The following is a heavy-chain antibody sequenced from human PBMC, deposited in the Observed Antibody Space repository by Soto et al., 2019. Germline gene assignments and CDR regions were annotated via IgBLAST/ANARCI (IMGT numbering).Heavy chain of an antibody. Sequence: QVQLVQSGAEVKKPGSSVKVSCTASGGTFGNSAINWVRQAPGQGLEWLGGFIPVFRTLTYAQKFQGRLTITADESTSTAYMALGSLTSEDTAVYYCATGVIWIGYFTVDYWGQGTLVTVSS. CDR2: FIPVFRTL. D-gene: IGHD3-3*01. CDR3: ATGVIWIGYFTVDY. V-gene: IGHV1-69*01. CDR1: GGTFGNSA. J-gene: IGHJ4*02.